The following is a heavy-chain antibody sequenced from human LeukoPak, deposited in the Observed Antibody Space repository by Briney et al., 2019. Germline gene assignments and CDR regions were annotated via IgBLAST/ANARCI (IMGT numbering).Heavy chain of an antibody. CDR2: ISWNSGSI. Sequence: PGGSLRLSCAASGFTFDDYAMHWVRQAPGKGLEWVSGISWNSGSIGYADSVKGRFTISRDNAKNSLYLQMNSLRAEDMALYYCAKGSDSSPYFSYMDVWGKGTTVTVSS. CDR1: GFTFDDYA. D-gene: IGHD6-13*01. V-gene: IGHV3-9*03. J-gene: IGHJ6*03. CDR3: AKGSDSSPYFSYMDV.